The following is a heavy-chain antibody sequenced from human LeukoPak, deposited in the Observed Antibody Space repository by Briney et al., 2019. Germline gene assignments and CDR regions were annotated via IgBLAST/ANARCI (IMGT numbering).Heavy chain of an antibody. V-gene: IGHV4-39*07. Sequence: SETLSLTCTVSGGSISSSSYYWGWIRQPPGKGLEWIGSISYSGSPNYNPSLKSRVTISVDTSKNQFSLKLSSVTAADTAVSYCARVPIPLAGTKDAKYFQHWGQGTLVTVSS. CDR2: ISYSGSP. D-gene: IGHD6-19*01. CDR1: GGSISSSSYY. CDR3: ARVPIPLAGTKDAKYFQH. J-gene: IGHJ1*01.